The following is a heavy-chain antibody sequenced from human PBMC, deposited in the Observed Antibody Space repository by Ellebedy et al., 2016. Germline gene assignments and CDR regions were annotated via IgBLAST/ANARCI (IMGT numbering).Heavy chain of an antibody. CDR2: LYSGGAT. J-gene: IGHJ3*02. Sequence: GESLKISXAASGFTVTSNDMSWVRQPPGKGLECVSLLYSGGATYYAKSVEGRFTITSDRSKRTLYLQMSGLGAEDTAMYYCVTKHDAAFHIWGQGTMVTVSS. CDR1: GFTVTSND. V-gene: IGHV3-53*01. D-gene: IGHD1-1*01. CDR3: VTKHDAAFHI.